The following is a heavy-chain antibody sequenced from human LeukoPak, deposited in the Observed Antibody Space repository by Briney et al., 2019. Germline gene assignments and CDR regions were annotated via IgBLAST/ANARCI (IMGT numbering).Heavy chain of an antibody. Sequence: PGGSLRLSCAASGFTFSSYSMNWVRQAPGKGLEWVSSISSSSSYIYYADSVKGRFTISRDNAKNSLYLQMNSLRAEDMALYYCAKGIVKAVAGTHDAFDIWGQGTMVTVSS. CDR1: GFTFSSYS. V-gene: IGHV3-21*04. CDR2: ISSSSSYI. D-gene: IGHD6-19*01. CDR3: AKGIVKAVAGTHDAFDI. J-gene: IGHJ3*02.